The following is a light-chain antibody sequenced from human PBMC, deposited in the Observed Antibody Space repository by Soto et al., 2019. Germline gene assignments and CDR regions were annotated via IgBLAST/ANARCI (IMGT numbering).Light chain of an antibody. CDR1: QDINTY. Sequence: DIQLTPSPSFLSASVGDRVTITCRASQDINTYLAWYQQKPGKAPKLLIFAASTLQNGVPSRFSGSGSGTEFTVTITSLQPEDFANYYCQQRKSYPITFGQGTRLEIK. CDR2: AAS. CDR3: QQRKSYPIT. V-gene: IGKV1-9*01. J-gene: IGKJ5*01.